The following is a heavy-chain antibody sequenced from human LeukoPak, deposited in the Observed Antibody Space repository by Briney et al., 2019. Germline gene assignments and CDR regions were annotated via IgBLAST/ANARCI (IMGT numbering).Heavy chain of an antibody. CDR1: GFTFSSYA. Sequence: GGSLRLSCAASGFTFSSYAMHWVRQAPGKGLEYVSAISSNGGSTYYGNSVKGRFTISRGNSKNTLYLQMGSLRAEDVAVYYCARDGSSRDGYNYAVGNFDYWGQGTLVTVSS. V-gene: IGHV3-64*01. CDR3: ARDGSSRDGYNYAVGNFDY. J-gene: IGHJ4*02. D-gene: IGHD5-24*01. CDR2: ISSNGGST.